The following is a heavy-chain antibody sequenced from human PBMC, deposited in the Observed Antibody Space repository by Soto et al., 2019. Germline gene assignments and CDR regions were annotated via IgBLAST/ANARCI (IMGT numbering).Heavy chain of an antibody. J-gene: IGHJ5*01. D-gene: IGHD1-1*01. CDR2: VHISGHS. CDR1: GGSVRAPDW. CDR3: ARVRQGCSANNCYFDP. V-gene: IGHV4-4*02. Sequence: NPSETLSLTCTVSGGSVRAPDWWNWVRQSPDKGLEWIAEVHISGHSNYNPSLRSRVSVSIDSSKNQFYLNLNSVTAADTAIYYCARVRQGCSANNCYFDPWGQGTQVTVSS.